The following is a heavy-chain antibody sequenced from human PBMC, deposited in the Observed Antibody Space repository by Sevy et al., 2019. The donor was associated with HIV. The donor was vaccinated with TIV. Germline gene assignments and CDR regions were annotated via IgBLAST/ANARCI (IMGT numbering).Heavy chain of an antibody. CDR3: TRWKAAQSIFDY. CDR2: LKSDVYGGTV. V-gene: IGHV3-49*04. Sequence: GGSLRLSCTASGFTFGDYCMSWVRQAPGMGLEWVAFLKSDVYGGTVDHAASVRGRFVISRDDSKTIAYLQMNDLKTEDTGVYYCTRWKAAQSIFDYWGQGALVTVSS. D-gene: IGHD6-13*01. CDR1: GFTFGDYC. J-gene: IGHJ4*02.